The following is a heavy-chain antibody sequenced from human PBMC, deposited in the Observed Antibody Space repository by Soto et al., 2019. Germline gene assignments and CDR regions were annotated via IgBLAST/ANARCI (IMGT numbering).Heavy chain of an antibody. Sequence: SETLSLTCAVSGYSISSGYYWGWIRQPPGKGLEWIGSIYHSGSTYYNPSLKSRVTISVDTSKNQSSLKLSSVTAADKAVYYCARDEHTHVRGVNNNWSDPWGQGTLVTVSS. J-gene: IGHJ5*02. V-gene: IGHV4-38-2*02. CDR2: IYHSGST. CDR3: ARDEHTHVRGVNNNWSDP. CDR1: GYSISSGYY. D-gene: IGHD3-10*02.